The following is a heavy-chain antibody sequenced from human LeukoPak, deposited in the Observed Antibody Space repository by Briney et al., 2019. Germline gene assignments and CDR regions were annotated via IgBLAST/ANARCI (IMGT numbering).Heavy chain of an antibody. D-gene: IGHD3-10*01. CDR3: ARELYGSGP. V-gene: IGHV4-4*07. Sequence: SETLSLTCTVSGDSIDKFYWSWIRQPAGKGLEWIGRIYRSGSTNYNPSLKSRVTMSVDTSKNQFSLKLRSVTAADTAVYYCARELYGSGPWGQGTLVTVSS. J-gene: IGHJ5*02. CDR1: GDSIDKFY. CDR2: IYRSGST.